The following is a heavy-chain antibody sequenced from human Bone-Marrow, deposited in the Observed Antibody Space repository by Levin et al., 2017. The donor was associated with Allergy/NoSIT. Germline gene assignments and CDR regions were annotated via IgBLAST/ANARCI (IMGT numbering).Heavy chain of an antibody. J-gene: IGHJ3*01. Sequence: GESLKISCVASTSTFSRYVLHWVRQAPGKGLEWVAVISHDETSEAFAEPVKGRFTISKDNSKKTLYLQMNSLREEDTAVYYCATAGRTSGYDDAFEFWGQGTMVTVSS. CDR1: TSTFSRYV. CDR3: ATAGRTSGYDDAFEF. D-gene: IGHD3-22*01. V-gene: IGHV3-30*04. CDR2: ISHDETSE.